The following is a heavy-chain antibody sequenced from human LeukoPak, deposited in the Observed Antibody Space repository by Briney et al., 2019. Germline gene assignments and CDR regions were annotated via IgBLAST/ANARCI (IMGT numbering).Heavy chain of an antibody. CDR2: ISGSGGVT. Sequence: PGGSLRLSCSASGFTFSSSDMHWVRQAPGKGLEYVSGISGSGGVTRYADSVNGRLTISRDNTKSTLYLQMNSLRAEDTAVYYCVKGSVSGSADMFDPWGQGTLVTVSS. CDR1: GFTFSSSD. J-gene: IGHJ5*02. V-gene: IGHV3-64D*06. CDR3: VKGSVSGSADMFDP. D-gene: IGHD1-26*01.